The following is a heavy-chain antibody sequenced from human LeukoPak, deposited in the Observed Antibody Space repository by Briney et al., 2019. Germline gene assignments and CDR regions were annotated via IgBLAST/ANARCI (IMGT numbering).Heavy chain of an antibody. CDR2: IYYSGST. CDR1: GGSISSYY. Sequence: SETLSLTCTVSGGSISSYYWSWIRQPPGKGLEWIGYIYYSGSTNYNPSLKSRVTISVDTSKNQFSLKLSSVTAADTAVYYCARDYYDKGGYYYYYMDVWGKGTTVTISS. CDR3: ARDYYDKGGYYYYYMDV. J-gene: IGHJ6*03. D-gene: IGHD3-22*01. V-gene: IGHV4-59*01.